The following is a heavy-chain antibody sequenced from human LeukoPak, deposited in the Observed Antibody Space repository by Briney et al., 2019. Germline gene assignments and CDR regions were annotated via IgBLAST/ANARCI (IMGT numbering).Heavy chain of an antibody. CDR2: INHSGST. CDR3: ARGASYKRPHYWYFDL. J-gene: IGHJ2*01. Sequence: PSETLSLTCAVYGGSFAGYYWSWIRQPPGKGLEWIGEINHSGSTNYNPSLKSRVTISVDTSKNQFSLKLSSVTAADTAVYYCARGASYKRPHYWYFDLWGRGTLVTVSS. V-gene: IGHV4-34*01. CDR1: GGSFAGYY. D-gene: IGHD5-18*01.